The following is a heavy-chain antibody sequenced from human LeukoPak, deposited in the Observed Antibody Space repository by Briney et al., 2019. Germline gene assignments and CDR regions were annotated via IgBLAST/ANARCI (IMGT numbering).Heavy chain of an antibody. CDR1: GFSFRKYW. CDR2: INPYGSDT. V-gene: IGHV3-74*01. J-gene: IGHJ4*02. Sequence: GGSLRLSCAASGFSFRKYWMHWVRQVPGKGLVWVSRINPYGSDTGYADSVKGRFTISRDNAKNTLYLHMNSLRADDTAVYYCAREDWYLADWGQGTLVTVS. D-gene: IGHD3/OR15-3a*01. CDR3: AREDWYLAD.